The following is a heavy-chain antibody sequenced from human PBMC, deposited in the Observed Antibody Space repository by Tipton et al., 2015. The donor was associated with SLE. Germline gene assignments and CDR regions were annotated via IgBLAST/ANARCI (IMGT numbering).Heavy chain of an antibody. V-gene: IGHV4-30-4*01. CDR3: ARGRIPDYSSSSGY. Sequence: TLSLTCTVSGGSISSGDYYWSWIRQPPGKGLEWIGYIYYSGSTYYNPSLKSRVTISVDTSKNQFSLKLSSVTAADTAVYYCARGRIPDYSSSSGYWGQGTLVTVSS. CDR1: GGSISSGDYY. D-gene: IGHD6-6*01. J-gene: IGHJ4*02. CDR2: IYYSGST.